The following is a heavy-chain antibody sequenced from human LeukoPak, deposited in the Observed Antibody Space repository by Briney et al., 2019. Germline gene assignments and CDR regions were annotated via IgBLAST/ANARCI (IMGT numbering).Heavy chain of an antibody. V-gene: IGHV3-48*04. CDR3: AKGSNHRWLQLRGDY. Sequence: AGGSLRLSCAASGFTFSSYSMNWVRQAPGKGLEWVSYISSSSSTIYYADSVKGRFTISRDNAKNSLYLQMNSLRAEDTAVYYCAKGSNHRWLQLRGDYWGQGTLVTVSS. J-gene: IGHJ4*02. CDR1: GFTFSSYS. CDR2: ISSSSSTI. D-gene: IGHD5-24*01.